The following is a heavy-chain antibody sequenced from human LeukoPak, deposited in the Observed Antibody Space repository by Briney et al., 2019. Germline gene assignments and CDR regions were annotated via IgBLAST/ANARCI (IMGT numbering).Heavy chain of an antibody. CDR1: GGSISSSSYY. CDR3: ARAKSRVGSKGLDY. J-gene: IGHJ4*02. CDR2: IYYSGST. D-gene: IGHD1-26*01. Sequence: PSETLSLTCTVSGGSISSSSYYWGWIRQPPGKGLEWIGSIYYSGSTYYNPSLKSRVTISVDTSKNQFSLKLSSVTAADTAVYYCARAKSRVGSKGLDYWGQGTLVTVSS. V-gene: IGHV4-39*01.